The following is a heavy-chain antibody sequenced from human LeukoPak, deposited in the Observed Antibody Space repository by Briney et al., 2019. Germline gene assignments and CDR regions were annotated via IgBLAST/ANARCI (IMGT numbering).Heavy chain of an antibody. Sequence: SVKVSCKASGYIFSNYGISWVRQAPGQGLEWMGWISGYNGKTNYAQNLQGRVTVTTDTSTSTGYMELRSLRSDDTAVYYCARDPSIIWSGYYPRFDYWGQGTLVTVSS. CDR3: ARDPSIIWSGYYPRFDY. D-gene: IGHD3-3*01. J-gene: IGHJ4*02. CDR2: ISGYNGKT. CDR1: GYIFSNYG. V-gene: IGHV1-18*01.